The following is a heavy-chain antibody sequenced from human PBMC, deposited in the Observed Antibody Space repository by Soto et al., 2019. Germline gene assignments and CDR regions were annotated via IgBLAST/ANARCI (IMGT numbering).Heavy chain of an antibody. J-gene: IGHJ4*02. V-gene: IGHV3-23*01. Sequence: EVQLLESGGGLVQPGGSLRLSCAASGFTFSNDTMSWVRQAPGKALEWVSSINIVGGATNYADPVRGRFTMSRDDSRNTVFLQMNSLRAEDTAVYYCTKNYYFDSWGQGNLVTVSS. CDR2: INIVGGAT. CDR1: GFTFSNDT. CDR3: TKNYYFDS.